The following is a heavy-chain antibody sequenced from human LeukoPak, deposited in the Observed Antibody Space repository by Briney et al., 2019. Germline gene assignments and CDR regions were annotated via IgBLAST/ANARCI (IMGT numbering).Heavy chain of an antibody. V-gene: IGHV3-7*04. J-gene: IGHJ6*02. D-gene: IGHD2-2*01. CDR2: IKQGGSEK. Sequence: GGSLRLSCAASGFTFSSYWMSWVRQAPGKGLEWVANIKQGGSEKYYVDSVKGRFTISRDNAKNSLYLQMNSLRAEDTAVYYRARDLVCSSTSCYAADSYYYYYGMDVWGQGTTVTVYS. CDR1: GFTFSSYW. CDR3: ARDLVCSSTSCYAADSYYYYYGMDV.